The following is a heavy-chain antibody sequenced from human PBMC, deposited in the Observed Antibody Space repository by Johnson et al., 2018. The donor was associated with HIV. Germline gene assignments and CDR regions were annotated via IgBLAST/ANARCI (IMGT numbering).Heavy chain of an antibody. V-gene: IGHV3-30*04. CDR1: GFIFSTYA. D-gene: IGHD6-6*01. Sequence: QVQLVESGGGVVQPGRSLRLSCAGSGFIFSTYAMHWVRQAPGKGLEGVAVISSDGNHEYYAQSVQGRFTISRDNSKNMVFLQMNSLRVEDTAVYFCARDGGYSTSSNDAFDVWGQGTMVTVSS. CDR3: ARDGGYSTSSNDAFDV. J-gene: IGHJ3*01. CDR2: ISSDGNHE.